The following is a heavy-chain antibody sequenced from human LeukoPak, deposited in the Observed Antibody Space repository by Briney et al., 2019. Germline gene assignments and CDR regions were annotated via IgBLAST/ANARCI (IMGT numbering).Heavy chain of an antibody. CDR2: IKRKTDGGTT. CDR3: TTVGLRSKRGVY. Sequence: GGSLRLSCAASGFTFSNAWMSWVRQAPGKGLERVSCIKRKTDGGTTDYAAPVKGRFTISRDDSKNTLYLQMNSLKTEDTAVYYCTTVGLRSKRGVYWGQGTLVTVSS. CDR1: GFTFSNAW. J-gene: IGHJ4*02. V-gene: IGHV3-15*01. D-gene: IGHD4-17*01.